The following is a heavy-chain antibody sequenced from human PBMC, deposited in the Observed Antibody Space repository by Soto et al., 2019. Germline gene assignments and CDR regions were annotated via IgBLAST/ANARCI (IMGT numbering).Heavy chain of an antibody. J-gene: IGHJ4*02. CDR1: GFPFTKYA. CDR2: ISGSGSRT. V-gene: IGHV3-23*01. CDR3: AKDKEVGGIGGSYYTALEN. Sequence: GGSLRLSCAASGFPFTKYAMSWVRQAPGKGLEWVSAISGSGSRTYYADSVKGRFTTSRDNSKNTVYLQMNSLRAPDTAVYYCAKDKEVGGIGGSYYTALENWGQGTLVTVSS. D-gene: IGHD2-15*01.